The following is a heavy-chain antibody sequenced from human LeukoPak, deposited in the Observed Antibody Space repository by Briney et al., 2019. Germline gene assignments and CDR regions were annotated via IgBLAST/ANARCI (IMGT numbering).Heavy chain of an antibody. J-gene: IGHJ4*02. CDR2: IYWDDDK. Sequence: SGPTLVKPTQTLTLTCTFSGFSLSTSGVGVGWIRQPTGKALEWLAVIYWDDDKRYSPSLKSRLTITKDTSKNQVVLTMTNMDPVDTATYYCAHRYYARGENYFDYWGQGTLVTVSS. CDR3: AHRYYARGENYFDY. V-gene: IGHV2-5*02. D-gene: IGHD3-22*01. CDR1: GFSLSTSGVG.